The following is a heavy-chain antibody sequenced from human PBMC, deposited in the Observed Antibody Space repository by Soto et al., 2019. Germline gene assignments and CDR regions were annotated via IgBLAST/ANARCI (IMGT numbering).Heavy chain of an antibody. CDR3: ARDRGIAVADTVYYHYGMDA. Sequence: GXLVNVSSEAYVYTFIFYYLQWLRQASGQWRVWVGWINPNSGGTNYAQKFQGRVAMTRDTSISTAYMELSRLRSDDTAVYYCARDRGIAVADTVYYHYGMDATGQGSTV. CDR2: INPNSGGT. D-gene: IGHD6-19*01. CDR1: VYTFIFYY. V-gene: IGHV1-2*02. J-gene: IGHJ6*02.